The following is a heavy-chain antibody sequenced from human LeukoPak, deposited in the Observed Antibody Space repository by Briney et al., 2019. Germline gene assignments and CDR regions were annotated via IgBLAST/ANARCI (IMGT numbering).Heavy chain of an antibody. CDR1: GYSISSGYY. CDR2: IYHSGST. Sequence: SETLSLTCTVSGYSISSGYYWGWIRQPPGKGLEWIGSIYHSGSTYYNPSLKSRVTISVDTSKNQFSLKLSSVTAADTAVYYCARDFGPFDPWGQGTLVTVSS. V-gene: IGHV4-38-2*02. CDR3: ARDFGPFDP. J-gene: IGHJ5*02. D-gene: IGHD3-3*01.